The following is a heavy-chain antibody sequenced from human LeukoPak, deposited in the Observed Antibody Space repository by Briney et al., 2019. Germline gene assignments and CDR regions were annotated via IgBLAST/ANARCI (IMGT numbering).Heavy chain of an antibody. CDR2: ISSNGGGT. CDR1: GFTFSSYA. D-gene: IGHD3-22*01. CDR3: ARDKDGYYDSSGYVPGGAFDI. J-gene: IGHJ3*02. Sequence: PGGSLRLSCAAYGFTFSSYAMHWVRQAPGKGLEYVSAISSNGGGTYYANSVKGRFTISRDNSKNTLYLQMGSLRAEDMAVYYCARDKDGYYDSSGYVPGGAFDIWGQGTMVTVSS. V-gene: IGHV3-64*01.